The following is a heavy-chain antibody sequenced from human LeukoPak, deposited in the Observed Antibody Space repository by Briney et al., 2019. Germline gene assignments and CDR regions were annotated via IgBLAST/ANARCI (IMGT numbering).Heavy chain of an antibody. CDR3: ARTPPITRGPFDP. J-gene: IGHJ5*02. V-gene: IGHV1-2*02. Sequence: ASVKVSCKASGYTFTGYYMHWVRQAPGQGLEWMGWINPNSGGTNYAQKFQGRVTMTWDTSISTVYMELSRLRSDDTAVYYCARTPPITRGPFDPWGQGTLVTVSS. CDR1: GYTFTGYY. CDR2: INPNSGGT. D-gene: IGHD3-10*01.